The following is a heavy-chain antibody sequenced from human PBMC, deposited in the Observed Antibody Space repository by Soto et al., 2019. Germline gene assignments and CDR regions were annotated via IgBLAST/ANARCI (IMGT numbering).Heavy chain of an antibody. CDR3: AREGYWSGGSCYYYGMDV. V-gene: IGHV1-69*01. Sequence: QVQLVQSGAEVKKPGSSVKVSCKASGGTFSSYAISWVRQAPGQGLEWMGGIIPIFGTANYAQKFQGRVTITADESTSTAYMELSSLRSEDTAVYYCAREGYWSGGSCYYYGMDVWGQGTTVTVSS. D-gene: IGHD2-15*01. J-gene: IGHJ6*02. CDR1: GGTFSSYA. CDR2: IIPIFGTA.